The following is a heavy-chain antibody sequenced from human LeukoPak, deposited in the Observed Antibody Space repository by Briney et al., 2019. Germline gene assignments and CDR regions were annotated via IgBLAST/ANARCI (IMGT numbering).Heavy chain of an antibody. Sequence: ASVKVSCKASGYTFTGYYMHWVRQAPGQGLEWMGWINPNSGGTNYAQKFQGRVTMTRDTSISTAYMELSRLRSGDTAVYYCARTQGYSYGRNDAFDIWGQGTMVTVSS. CDR1: GYTFTGYY. CDR2: INPNSGGT. J-gene: IGHJ3*02. CDR3: ARTQGYSYGRNDAFDI. V-gene: IGHV1-2*02. D-gene: IGHD5-18*01.